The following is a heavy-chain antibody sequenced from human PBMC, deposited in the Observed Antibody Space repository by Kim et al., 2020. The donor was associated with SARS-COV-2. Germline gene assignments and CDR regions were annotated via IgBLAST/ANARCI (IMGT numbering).Heavy chain of an antibody. CDR3: ARDWGNFTYYYGMDV. Sequence: KFQGRVTITADKSTSTAYMELSSLRSEDTAVYYCARDWGNFTYYYGMDVWGQGTTVTVSS. D-gene: IGHD3-16*01. V-gene: IGHV1-69*04. J-gene: IGHJ6*02.